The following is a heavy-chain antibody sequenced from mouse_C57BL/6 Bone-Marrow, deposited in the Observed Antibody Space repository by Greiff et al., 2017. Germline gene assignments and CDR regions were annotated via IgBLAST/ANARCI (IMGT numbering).Heavy chain of an antibody. CDR1: GYTFTSYG. J-gene: IGHJ4*01. CDR3: ASGNYYAMDY. CDR2: IYPRSGNT. D-gene: IGHD1-1*01. V-gene: IGHV1-81*01. Sequence: QVQLQQSGAELARPGASVKLSCKASGYTFTSYGISWVKQRTGQGLEWIGEIYPRSGNTYYNEKFKGKATLTADKSSSTAYMELRSLTSEYSAVYFCASGNYYAMDYWGQGTSVTVSS.